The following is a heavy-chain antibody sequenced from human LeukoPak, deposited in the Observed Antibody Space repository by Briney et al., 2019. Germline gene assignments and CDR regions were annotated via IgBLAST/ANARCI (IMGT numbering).Heavy chain of an antibody. CDR3: ARDSPNDYVWGSYPA. J-gene: IGHJ4*02. CDR2: IYYSGST. CDR1: GGSISSGDYY. Sequence: SETLSLTCTVSGGSISSGDYYWSWIRQPPGKGLEWIGYIYYSGSTYYNPSLKSRVTISVDTSKNQFSLKLSSVTAADTAEYYCARDSPNDYVWGSYPAWGQGTLVTVSS. D-gene: IGHD3-16*02. V-gene: IGHV4-30-4*01.